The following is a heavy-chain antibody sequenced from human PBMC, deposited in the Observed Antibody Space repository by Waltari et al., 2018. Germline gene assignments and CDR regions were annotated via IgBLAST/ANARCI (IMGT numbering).Heavy chain of an antibody. Sequence: QVQLQESGPGLVKPSQTLSLTCTVSGGSISSGSYYWSWIRQPAGMGLEWIGYIYTSGSTNYNPSLKSRVTISVDTSKNQFSLKLSSVTAADTAVYYCARTEMGPPTFDYWGQGTLVTVSS. CDR2: IYTSGST. V-gene: IGHV4-61*09. CDR1: GGSISSGSYY. CDR3: ARTEMGPPTFDY. J-gene: IGHJ4*02.